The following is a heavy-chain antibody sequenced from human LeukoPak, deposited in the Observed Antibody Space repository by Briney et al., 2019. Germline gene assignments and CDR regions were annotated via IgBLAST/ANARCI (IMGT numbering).Heavy chain of an antibody. CDR1: GFTFSSYG. CDR2: IRYDASNK. Sequence: PGGSLRLSCAASGFTFSSYGMHWARQAPGKGLEWVAFIRYDASNKYYSDSVKGRFTISRDNSKDTLYLQMNSLRVEDTAVYYCARDGPAAAVQANAEQHWGQGTLVTVSS. V-gene: IGHV3-30*02. CDR3: ARDGPAAAVQANAEQH. J-gene: IGHJ1*01. D-gene: IGHD6-13*01.